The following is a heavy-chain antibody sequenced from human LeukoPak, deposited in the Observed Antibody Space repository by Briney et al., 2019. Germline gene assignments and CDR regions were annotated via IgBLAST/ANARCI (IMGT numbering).Heavy chain of an antibody. J-gene: IGHJ4*02. Sequence: GGSLRLSCAASGFTFDDYAMHWVRQAPGKGLEWVSGISWNSGSIGCADSVKGRFTISRDNAKNSLYLQMNSLRAEDTALYYCAKGKAYGDYRLDYWGQGTLVTVSS. D-gene: IGHD4-17*01. CDR2: ISWNSGSI. CDR1: GFTFDDYA. V-gene: IGHV3-9*01. CDR3: AKGKAYGDYRLDY.